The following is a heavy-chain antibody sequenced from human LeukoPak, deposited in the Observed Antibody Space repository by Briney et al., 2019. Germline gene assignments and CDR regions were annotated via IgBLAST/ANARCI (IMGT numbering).Heavy chain of an antibody. CDR1: GFTFSSYA. CDR2: ISGSGGST. V-gene: IGHV3-23*01. D-gene: IGHD1-26*01. CDR3: AKGDSGSYSYYFDY. Sequence: GGSLRLSCAASGFTFSSYAMSWVRQAPGEGLEWVSAISGSGGSTYYADSVKGRFTISRDNSKNTLYLQMNSLRAEDTAVYYCAKGDSGSYSYYFDYWGQGTLVTVSS. J-gene: IGHJ4*02.